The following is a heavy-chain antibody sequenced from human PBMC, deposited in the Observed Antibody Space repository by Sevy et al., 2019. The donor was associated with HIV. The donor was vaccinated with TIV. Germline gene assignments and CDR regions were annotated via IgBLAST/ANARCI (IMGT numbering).Heavy chain of an antibody. J-gene: IGHJ4*02. V-gene: IGHV3-23*01. CDR3: AREGCTKPHDY. D-gene: IGHD2-8*01. Sequence: AGGSLRLSCAASGFTFSKYSMSWVRQPPGKGLEGVSTLSFGCGEINYADSVKDRFTISRDNSKSSVYLQMNNLRPEDTAVYYCAREGCTKPHDYWGQGTLVTVSS. CDR1: GFTFSKYS. CDR2: LSFGCGEI.